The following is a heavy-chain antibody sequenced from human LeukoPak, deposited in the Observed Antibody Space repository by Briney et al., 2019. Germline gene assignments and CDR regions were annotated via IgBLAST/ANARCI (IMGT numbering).Heavy chain of an antibody. Sequence: ASVKVSCKASGYTFTSYGISWVRQAPGQGLEWMGWISAYNGNTNYAQKLQGRVTMTTDTSTSTAYMELRSLRSDDTAVYYCARGEIGYSYGYNFDYWGQETLVTVSS. D-gene: IGHD5-18*01. J-gene: IGHJ4*02. CDR2: ISAYNGNT. CDR3: ARGEIGYSYGYNFDY. CDR1: GYTFTSYG. V-gene: IGHV1-18*01.